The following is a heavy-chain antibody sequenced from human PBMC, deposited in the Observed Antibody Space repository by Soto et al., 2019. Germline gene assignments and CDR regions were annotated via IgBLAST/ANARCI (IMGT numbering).Heavy chain of an antibody. Sequence: PGGSLRLSCAASGFTFSSSGMSWVRQAPGKGLEWVSTAGSGGGTHYAESVKGRFTVSRDNSKNTLYLQMNSLRADDSAVYFCAKRGPPHIGTPYLFDCWGQGALVTVSS. CDR3: AKRGPPHIGTPYLFDC. V-gene: IGHV3-23*01. J-gene: IGHJ4*02. D-gene: IGHD1-26*01. CDR2: AGSGGGT. CDR1: GFTFSSSG.